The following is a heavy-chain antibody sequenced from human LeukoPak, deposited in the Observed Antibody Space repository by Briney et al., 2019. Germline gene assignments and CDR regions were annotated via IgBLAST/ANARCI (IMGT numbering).Heavy chain of an antibody. V-gene: IGHV3-23*01. CDR1: GFTLSSNA. D-gene: IGHD1-14*01. CDR3: VAGRGGQSVFDY. J-gene: IGHJ4*02. Sequence: NPGGSLRLSCEASGFTLSSNAMYWVRQAPGKGLEWVSTISVSGDRTQYADSVKGRFTISRDTSKNTLYLQMNSLRAGDTAVYYCVAGRGGQSVFDYWGQGILVTVSS. CDR2: ISVSGDRT.